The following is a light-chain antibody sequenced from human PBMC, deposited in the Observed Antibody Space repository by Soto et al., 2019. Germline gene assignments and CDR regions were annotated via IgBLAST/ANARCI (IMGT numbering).Light chain of an antibody. Sequence: EIVLTQSPATLPVSPGXRVTLSCRASQSVDINLAWYQQKPGQAPRLLIYGASIRATGIPDRFGGSGSGTDFTLTISRLEPEDFAVYYCHKYGDSPLFCPGTKVDIK. V-gene: IGKV3-20*01. CDR2: GAS. CDR3: HKYGDSPL. J-gene: IGKJ3*01. CDR1: QSVDIN.